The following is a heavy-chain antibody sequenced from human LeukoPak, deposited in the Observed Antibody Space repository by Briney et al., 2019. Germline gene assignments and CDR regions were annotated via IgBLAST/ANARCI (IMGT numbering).Heavy chain of an antibody. CDR2: IYYSGST. CDR3: ARDLLGEGLLRYFDY. V-gene: IGHV4-31*03. J-gene: IGHJ4*02. CDR1: GGSISSGGYY. D-gene: IGHD4-17*01. Sequence: SETLSLTCTVSGGSISSGGYYWSWIRQHPGKGLEWIGYIYYSGSTYYNPSLKSRVTISVDTSKNQFSLKLSSVTAADTAVYYCARDLLGEGLLRYFDYWGQGTLVTVS.